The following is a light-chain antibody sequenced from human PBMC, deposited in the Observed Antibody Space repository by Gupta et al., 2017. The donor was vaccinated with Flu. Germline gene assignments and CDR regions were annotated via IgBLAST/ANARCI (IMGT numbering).Light chain of an antibody. CDR2: GNS. Sequence: SRLPHPPSLAEAPGQRVTLSCTGSSSNIGAGYDDHWYQQLPGTAPNLLIYGNSSRPSWVPDRFSGSKSGTAAALAIIGLQADDEADYYCQSYDSSLSAYVVFGGGTKLTVL. J-gene: IGLJ2*01. V-gene: IGLV1-40*01. CDR1: SSNIGAGYD. CDR3: QSYDSSLSAYVV.